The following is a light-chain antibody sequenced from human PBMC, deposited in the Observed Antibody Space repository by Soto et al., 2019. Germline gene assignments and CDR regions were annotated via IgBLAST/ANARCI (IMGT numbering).Light chain of an antibody. CDR3: QQYNSYSRT. Sequence: DIQMTQSPSTLSASVGDRVTITCRASQSISSQLTWYQQKPGKAPKLLIYAASSFESGVPSRFSGSGSGTDFTLTISSLQPDDFATYYCQQYNSYSRTFGQGTKVDIK. CDR1: QSISSQ. J-gene: IGKJ1*01. CDR2: AAS. V-gene: IGKV1-5*01.